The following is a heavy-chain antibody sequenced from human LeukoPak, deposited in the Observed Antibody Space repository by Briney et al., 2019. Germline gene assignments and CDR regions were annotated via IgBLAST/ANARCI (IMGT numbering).Heavy chain of an antibody. J-gene: IGHJ4*02. CDR3: AKDGYPNSAGTTYFDY. CDR2: ISGSGGNT. Sequence: GGSLRLSCAASGFTFSSYAMSWVRQATGKGLEWDSAISGSGGNTYYADSVKGRFTISRDNSKNTLYLQMNSLRAEDTAVYYCAKDGYPNSAGTTYFDYWGQGTLVTVSS. V-gene: IGHV3-23*01. CDR1: GFTFSSYA. D-gene: IGHD1-7*01.